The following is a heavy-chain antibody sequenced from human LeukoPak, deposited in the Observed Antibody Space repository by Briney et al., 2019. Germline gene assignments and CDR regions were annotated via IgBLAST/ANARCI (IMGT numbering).Heavy chain of an antibody. Sequence: GGSLRLSCAASGFTFSSCGMHWVRQAPGKGLEWVAVISYDGSNKYYADSVKGRFTISRDNSKNTLYLQMNSLRAEDTAVYYCAKDQGDSSGTYYYYYGMDVWGQGTTVTVSS. CDR1: GFTFSSCG. CDR3: AKDQGDSSGTYYYYYGMDV. J-gene: IGHJ6*02. CDR2: ISYDGSNK. D-gene: IGHD3-22*01. V-gene: IGHV3-30*18.